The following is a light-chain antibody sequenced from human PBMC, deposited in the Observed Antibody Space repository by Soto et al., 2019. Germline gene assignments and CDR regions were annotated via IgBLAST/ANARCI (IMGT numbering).Light chain of an antibody. J-gene: IGLJ2*01. CDR2: RNN. CDR3: AAWDDSLSGLVV. V-gene: IGLV1-47*01. CDR1: SSNIGSNY. Sequence: QSVLTQPPSASGTPGQRVTISCSGSSSNIGSNYVYWYQQLPGTAPKLLIYRNNQRPSGVPDRFSGSKSGTSASLAISGLRSEDEADYDCAAWDDSLSGLVVFGGGTKLTVL.